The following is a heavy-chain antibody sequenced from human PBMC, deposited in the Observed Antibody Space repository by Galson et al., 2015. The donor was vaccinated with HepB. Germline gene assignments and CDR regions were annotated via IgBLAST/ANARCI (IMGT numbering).Heavy chain of an antibody. CDR1: GFTFSSYA. D-gene: IGHD1-26*01. V-gene: IGHV3-48*03. CDR2: ISSSGSTT. Sequence: SLRLSCADSGFTFSSYAMNWVRQAPGRGLEWVSYISSSGSTTYYADSVKGRFTISRDNAKSSLYLQMNSLRAEDTAFYYCAGTYSGSSTGDYWGQGTLVTVSS. CDR3: AGTYSGSSTGDY. J-gene: IGHJ4*02.